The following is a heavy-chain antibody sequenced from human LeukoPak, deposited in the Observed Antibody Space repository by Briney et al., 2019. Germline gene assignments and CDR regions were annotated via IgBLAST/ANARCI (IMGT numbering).Heavy chain of an antibody. V-gene: IGHV5-51*01. CDR3: ARLAGQEQVGRRGFDY. J-gene: IGHJ4*02. CDR2: IYPGDSDT. D-gene: IGHD1-26*01. Sequence: GESLNISGKGSGYIFTGYRIAWVRQMPGKGLEWMGIIYPGDSDTTYSLSVHGSVTISADTSITTAYRQWSCLKASRTAMSSRARLAGQEQVGRRGFDYWGQGTLVTVSS. CDR1: GYIFTGYR.